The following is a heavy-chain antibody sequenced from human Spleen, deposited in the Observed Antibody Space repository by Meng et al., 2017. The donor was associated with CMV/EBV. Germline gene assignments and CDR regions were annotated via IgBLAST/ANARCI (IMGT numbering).Heavy chain of an antibody. J-gene: IGHJ4*02. CDR3: ARKYDFWSVWYFDY. CDR2: IKQDGSEH. D-gene: IGHD3-3*01. V-gene: IGHV3-7*01. CDR1: GFTFSGYW. Sequence: GETLKISCVASGFTFSGYWMSWVRQAPGKGLEWVANIKQDGSEHYYVDSVRGRFTISRDNAKNSLYLQLNSLRAEDTAVYYCARKYDFWSVWYFDYWGQGTLVTVSS.